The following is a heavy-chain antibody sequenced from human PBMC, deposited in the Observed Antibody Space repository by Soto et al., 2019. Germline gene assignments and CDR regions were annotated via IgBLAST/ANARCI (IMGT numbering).Heavy chain of an antibody. CDR3: ASSSPFHY. V-gene: IGHV4-30-4*01. CDR1: GASIYNGGYF. D-gene: IGHD6-6*01. J-gene: IGHJ4*02. CDR2: IHNSGSP. Sequence: SETLSLTCSVSGASIYNGGYFWSWIRQSPGKGLEWIGHIHNSGSPYNNPSLKSRVTISVDTSRNQFSLKLTSVTAADTGVYYCASSSPFHYWGPGILVTVSS.